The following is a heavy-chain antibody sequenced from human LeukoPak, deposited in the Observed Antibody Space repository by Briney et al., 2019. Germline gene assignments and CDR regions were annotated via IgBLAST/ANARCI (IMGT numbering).Heavy chain of an antibody. CDR2: IYYSGST. CDR3: ASPYCASTSCYANNWFDP. J-gene: IGHJ5*01. D-gene: IGHD2-2*01. V-gene: IGHV4-39*01. CDR1: GGSISSSSYY. Sequence: PSETLSLTCTVSGGSISSSSYYWGWIRQPPGKGLEWIGSIYYSGSTYYNPSLKSRVTISVDTSKNQFSLKLSSVTAADTAVYYCASPYCASTSCYANNWFDPWGRGTLVTVSS.